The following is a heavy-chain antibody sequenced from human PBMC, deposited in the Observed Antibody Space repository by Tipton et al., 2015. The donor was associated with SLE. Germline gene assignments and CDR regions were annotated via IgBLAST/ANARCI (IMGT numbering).Heavy chain of an antibody. CDR2: IYMYSSVSS. D-gene: IGHD1-26*01. CDR3: ARGGLGVSYYYYMDV. V-gene: IGHV4-59*01. J-gene: IGHJ6*03. CDR1: GGSISGYY. Sequence: LRLSCTVSGGSISGYYWSWIRQPPGKGLDWIGYIYMYSSVSSNYNPSLKSRVTISLDTSKNQFSLKLSSVTAADTAVYYCARGGLGVSYYYYMDVWGKGTTVAVSS.